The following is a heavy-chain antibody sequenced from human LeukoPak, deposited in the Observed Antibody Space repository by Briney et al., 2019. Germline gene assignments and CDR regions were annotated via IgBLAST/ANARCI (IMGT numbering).Heavy chain of an antibody. Sequence: PGGSLRLSCAASGFTFSSYSMNWVRQAPGKGLEWVSSISSSSSYIYYADSVKGRFTISRDNAKNSLYQQMNSLRAEDTAVYYCARTNILTGYSMDVWGQGTTVTVSS. CDR1: GFTFSSYS. D-gene: IGHD3-9*01. CDR2: ISSSSSYI. J-gene: IGHJ6*02. CDR3: ARTNILTGYSMDV. V-gene: IGHV3-21*01.